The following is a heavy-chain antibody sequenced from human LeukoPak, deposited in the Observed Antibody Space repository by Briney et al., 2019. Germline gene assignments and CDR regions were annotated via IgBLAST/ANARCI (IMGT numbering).Heavy chain of an antibody. CDR1: GFIFSNYA. V-gene: IGHV3-23*01. J-gene: IGHJ4*02. CDR3: AKDSGPGSYYPTGDEY. CDR2: INDSESDT. D-gene: IGHD3-10*01. Sequence: VGSLRLSCAASGFIFSNYAMTWVRPAPETGREWVSSINDSESDTHYADSVKGRFTISRDSSKSTLYLQMSSLRAEDTAVYHCAKDSGPGSYYPTGDEYWGQGILVTVSS.